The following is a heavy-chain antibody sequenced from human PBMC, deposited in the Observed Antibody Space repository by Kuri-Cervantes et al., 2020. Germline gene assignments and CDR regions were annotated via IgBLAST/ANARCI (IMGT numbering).Heavy chain of an antibody. CDR3: ARGRYYYDSSGYYIYYMDV. Sequence: SETLSLTCAVYGGSFSGYHWSWIRQPPGKGLEWIGEINHSGSTNYNPSLKSRVTISVDTSKNQFSLKLSSVTAADTAVYYCARGRYYYDSSGYYIYYMDVWGKGTTVTVSS. V-gene: IGHV4-34*01. D-gene: IGHD3-22*01. J-gene: IGHJ6*03. CDR1: GGSFSGYH. CDR2: INHSGST.